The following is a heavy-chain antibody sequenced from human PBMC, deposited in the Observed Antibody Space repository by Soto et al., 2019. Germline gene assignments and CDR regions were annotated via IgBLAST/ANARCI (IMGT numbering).Heavy chain of an antibody. CDR2: IYYSGST. Sequence: PSETLSLTCTVSGGSISSSSYYWGWIRQPPGKGLEWIGSIYYSGSTYYNPSLKSRVTISVDTSKNQFSLKLSSVTAADTAVYYCARHVVYYYDSSGYPRGWFDPWGQGTLVTLSS. V-gene: IGHV4-39*01. CDR1: GGSISSSSYY. D-gene: IGHD3-22*01. J-gene: IGHJ5*02. CDR3: ARHVVYYYDSSGYPRGWFDP.